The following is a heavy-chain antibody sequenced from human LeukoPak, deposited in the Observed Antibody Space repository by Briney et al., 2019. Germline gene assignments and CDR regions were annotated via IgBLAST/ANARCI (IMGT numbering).Heavy chain of an antibody. D-gene: IGHD2-2*01. CDR3: ARGRYCDSTNCPYEGGFYYMDV. Sequence: PSETLSLTCAVYGESLSGYHWSWIRQTPGKGLEWIGKIDHTGSTIYNPSLKSRLTISVDTPKNQFSLELSSVTAADTAVYYCARGRYCDSTNCPYEGGFYYMDVWGKGTTVIVPS. J-gene: IGHJ6*03. CDR1: GESLSGYH. CDR2: IDHTGST. V-gene: IGHV4-34*01.